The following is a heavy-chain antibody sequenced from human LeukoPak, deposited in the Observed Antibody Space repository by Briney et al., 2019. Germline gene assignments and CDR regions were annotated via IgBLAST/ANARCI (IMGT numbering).Heavy chain of an antibody. D-gene: IGHD3-10*01. CDR1: GFTFDDYA. CDR2: ISWNSGSI. Sequence: GGSLRLSCAASGFTFDDYAMHWVRQAPGKGLEWVSGISWNSGSIGYADSVKGRFTISRDNAKNSLYPQMNSLRAEDTALYYCAKDRGDYYYYGMDVWGQGTTVTVSS. J-gene: IGHJ6*02. V-gene: IGHV3-9*01. CDR3: AKDRGDYYYYGMDV.